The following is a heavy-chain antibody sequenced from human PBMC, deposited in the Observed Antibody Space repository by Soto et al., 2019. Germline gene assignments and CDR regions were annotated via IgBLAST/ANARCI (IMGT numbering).Heavy chain of an antibody. V-gene: IGHV3-9*01. D-gene: IGHD6-13*01. Sequence: SLRLSCAASGFTFDDYAMHWVRQVPGKGLEWVSGINWNSGSIGYGDSVKGRFATSRDNAKNSLHLQTNSLSAEDTAFYYCVKDESINWYSGHFRHWGQGTLVTVS. CDR1: GFTFDDYA. CDR2: INWNSGSI. J-gene: IGHJ1*01. CDR3: VKDESINWYSGHFRH.